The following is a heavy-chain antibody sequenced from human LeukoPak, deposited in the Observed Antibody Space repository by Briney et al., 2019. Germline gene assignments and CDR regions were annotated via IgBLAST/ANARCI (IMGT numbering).Heavy chain of an antibody. V-gene: IGHV4-39*01. Sequence: SETLSLTCTVSGGSISSSSYYWGWIRQPPGKGLEWIGSIYYSGNTYYYPSLKSRVSISIDTSKNQFSLKLSSVTAADTAVYYCARQRRYYYDSSGYNFDYWGQGTLVTVSS. CDR2: IYYSGNT. CDR1: GGSISSSSYY. D-gene: IGHD3-22*01. CDR3: ARQRRYYYDSSGYNFDY. J-gene: IGHJ4*02.